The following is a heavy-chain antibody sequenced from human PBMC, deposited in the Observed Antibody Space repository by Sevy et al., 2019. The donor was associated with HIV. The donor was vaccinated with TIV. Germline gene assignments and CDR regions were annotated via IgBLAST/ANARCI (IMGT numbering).Heavy chain of an antibody. CDR2: ISGSGGIT. V-gene: IGHV3-23*01. D-gene: IGHD3-3*01. CDR1: GFTFSTYA. J-gene: IGHJ5*02. CDR3: ANSKGDDFWSGYNNWFDP. Sequence: GGSLRLSCAASGFTFSTYAMSWVRQAPGKGLEWVSAISGSGGITYNADSVKGRFTISRDNSKNTVYLQMNSLRAEETAVYYCANSKGDDFWSGYNNWFDPWGQGTLVTVSS.